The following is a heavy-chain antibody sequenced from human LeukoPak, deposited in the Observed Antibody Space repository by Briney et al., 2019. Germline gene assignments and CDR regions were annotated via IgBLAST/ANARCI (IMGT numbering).Heavy chain of an antibody. V-gene: IGHV3-64*04. J-gene: IGHJ6*02. CDR1: GFTFSSYA. CDR3: ARGPTPGRYYYYGMDV. CDR2: ISSNGGST. D-gene: IGHD2-15*01. Sequence: GGSLRLSCSASGFTFSSYAMHWVRQAPGKGLEYVSAISSNGGSTYYADSVKGRFTIPRDNAKNSLYLQMNSLRAEDTAVYYCARGPTPGRYYYYGMDVWGQGTTVTVSS.